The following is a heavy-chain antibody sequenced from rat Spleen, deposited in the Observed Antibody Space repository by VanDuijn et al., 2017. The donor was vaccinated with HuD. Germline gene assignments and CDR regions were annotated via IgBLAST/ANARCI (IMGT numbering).Heavy chain of an antibody. J-gene: IGHJ3*01. CDR2: ISTDGDNI. Sequence: EVQLVESGGGSVQPGRSLKISCVASGLTFSNYDMAWVRQAPAKGLEWIASISTDGDNIYYRDSVKGRFTISRDNAKSTLYLQMESLRSEDTATYYCAKDLDYSGDNWFAYWGQGTLVTVSS. CDR3: AKDLDYSGDNWFAY. D-gene: IGHD1-1*01. V-gene: IGHV5-25*01. CDR1: GLTFSNYD.